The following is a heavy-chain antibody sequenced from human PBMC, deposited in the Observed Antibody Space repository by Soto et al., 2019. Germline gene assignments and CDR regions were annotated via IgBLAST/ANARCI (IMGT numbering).Heavy chain of an antibody. J-gene: IGHJ4*02. Sequence: RSLTCSVSGTSVSNYYCSWIRQPAGKGLEHIGRIYTSGSTSYNPSLKSRVTMSMDTSQTQIYLNLTSVTAADTAVYYCARGGIQLSYAFDYWGQGIQVTVSS. V-gene: IGHV4-4*07. D-gene: IGHD5-18*01. CDR2: IYTSGST. CDR1: GTSVSNYY. CDR3: ARGGIQLSYAFDY.